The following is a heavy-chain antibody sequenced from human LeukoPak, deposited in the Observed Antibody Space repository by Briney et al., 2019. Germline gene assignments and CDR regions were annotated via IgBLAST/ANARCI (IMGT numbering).Heavy chain of an antibody. CDR2: ISGSGGST. J-gene: IGHJ3*02. V-gene: IGHV3-23*01. Sequence: GGSLRLSCAASGFTFSSYAMSWVRQAPGKGLEWVSAISGSGGSTYYADSVKGRFTISRDNAKNSLYLQMNSLRAEDTAVYYCARGLFRGVIFAFDIWGQGTMVTVSS. D-gene: IGHD3-10*01. CDR3: ARGLFRGVIFAFDI. CDR1: GFTFSSYA.